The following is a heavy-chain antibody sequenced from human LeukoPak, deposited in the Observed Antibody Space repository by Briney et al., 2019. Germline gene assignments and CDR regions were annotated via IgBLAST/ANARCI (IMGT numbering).Heavy chain of an antibody. CDR2: ISGSGGST. J-gene: IGHJ4*02. CDR1: GFTFSSYS. CDR3: ARAAMVRGVDYFDY. V-gene: IGHV3-23*01. Sequence: QTGGSLRLSCAASGFTFSSYSMTWVRQAPGKGLEWVSVISGSGGSTYYGDSVKGRFTISRDNSKNTLYLQMNSLRAEDTAVYYCARAAMVRGVDYFDYWGQGTLVTVSS. D-gene: IGHD3-10*01.